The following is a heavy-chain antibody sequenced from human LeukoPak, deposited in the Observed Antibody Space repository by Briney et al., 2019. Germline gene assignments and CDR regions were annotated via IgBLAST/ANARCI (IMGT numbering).Heavy chain of an antibody. V-gene: IGHV3-53*01. CDR2: IYSGGST. Sequence: GGSLRLSCAASGLTVRSNCMSWVRQAPGKGLEWVSVIYSGGSTYYADSVKGRFTISRDSSKNTLYVQMNSLRAEDTAMYYCARVSTSIYFDYWGQGIQVTVSS. J-gene: IGHJ4*02. CDR3: ARVSTSIYFDY. CDR1: GLTVRSNC. D-gene: IGHD1-26*01.